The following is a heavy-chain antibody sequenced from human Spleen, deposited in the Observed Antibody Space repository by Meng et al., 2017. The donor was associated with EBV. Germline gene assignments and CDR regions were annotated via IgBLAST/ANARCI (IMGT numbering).Heavy chain of an antibody. J-gene: IGHJ4*02. CDR2: IFHTGST. V-gene: IGHV4-30-2*01. D-gene: IGHD3-22*01. CDR1: GCSISSGAYS. Sequence: LHVQESGSGLVNPLLTLSLTFTVSGCSISSGAYSWSCVRQPPGKGLEWIGYIFHTGSTYYNASLQSRVTISVDRSKHQFSLKLTSVTPADTAVYYCARDSHGYYFFDFWGPGTLVTVSS. CDR3: ARDSHGYYFFDF.